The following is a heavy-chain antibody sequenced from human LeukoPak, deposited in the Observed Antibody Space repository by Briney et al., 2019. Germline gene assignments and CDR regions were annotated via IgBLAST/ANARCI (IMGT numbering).Heavy chain of an antibody. V-gene: IGHV3-53*01. D-gene: IGHD3-10*01. Sequence: GGSLRLSCAASGFTFSDYYMSWVRQAPGKGLEWVSVIYSGGSTYYADSVKGRFTISRDNSKNTLYLQMNSLRAEDTAVYYCARGSGSGSYYFFDYWGQGTLVTVSS. CDR2: IYSGGST. CDR1: GFTFSDYY. CDR3: ARGSGSGSYYFFDY. J-gene: IGHJ4*02.